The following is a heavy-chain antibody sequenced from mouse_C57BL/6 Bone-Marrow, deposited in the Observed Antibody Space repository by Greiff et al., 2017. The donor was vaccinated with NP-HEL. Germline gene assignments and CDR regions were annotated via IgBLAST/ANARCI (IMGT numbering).Heavy chain of an antibody. J-gene: IGHJ2*01. CDR2: IDPEDGDT. Sequence: VQLKQSGAELVRPGASVKLSCTASGFNIKDYYMHWVKQRPEQGLEWIGRIDPEDGDTEYAPKFQGKATMTAATSSNTAYLQLSSLTSEDTAVYYCTIITTVVATPFDYWGQGTTLTVSS. CDR3: TIITTVVATPFDY. D-gene: IGHD1-1*01. CDR1: GFNIKDYY. V-gene: IGHV14-1*01.